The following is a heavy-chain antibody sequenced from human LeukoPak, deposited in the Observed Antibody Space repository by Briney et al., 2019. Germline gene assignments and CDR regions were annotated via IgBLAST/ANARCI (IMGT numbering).Heavy chain of an antibody. V-gene: IGHV3-33*07. CDR2: IWYYGSNK. J-gene: IGHJ4*02. CDR1: GFTFSNYG. D-gene: IGHD2-8*01. CDR3: ARGVPPDY. Sequence: SQTVSCAASGFTFSNYGMYWVRQAPGKGLEWVSVIWYYGSNKCCADSVKGRFTISRDNSKNTLYLQMNSLRAEDTAVYYCARGVPPDYWSRGTLVTVSS.